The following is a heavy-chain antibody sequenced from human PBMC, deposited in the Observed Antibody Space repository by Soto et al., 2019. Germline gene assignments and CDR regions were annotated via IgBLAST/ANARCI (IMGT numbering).Heavy chain of an antibody. Sequence: GGSLRLSCAASGFTFSSYAMSWVRQAPGKGLEWVSAISGSGGSTYYADSVKGRFTISRDNSKNTLYLQMNSLRAEDAAVYYCAKVSLRYFDTDPFDYWGQGTLGTVSS. CDR2: ISGSGGST. CDR3: AKVSLRYFDTDPFDY. J-gene: IGHJ4*02. D-gene: IGHD3-9*01. V-gene: IGHV3-23*01. CDR1: GFTFSSYA.